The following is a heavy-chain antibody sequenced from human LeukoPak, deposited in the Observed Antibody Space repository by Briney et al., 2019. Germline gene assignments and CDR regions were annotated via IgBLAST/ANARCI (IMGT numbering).Heavy chain of an antibody. V-gene: IGHV3-73*01. J-gene: IGHJ4*02. CDR1: GFTFSGSA. CDR3: TGLGAIDHY. Sequence: GGSLRLSCAASGFTFSGSAMHWVRQASGKGLEWVGRIRSKANSYATAYAASVKGRFTISRDDSKNTAYLQMSSLKTEDTAVYYWTGLGAIDHYWGQGTLVTVSS. CDR2: IRSKANSYAT.